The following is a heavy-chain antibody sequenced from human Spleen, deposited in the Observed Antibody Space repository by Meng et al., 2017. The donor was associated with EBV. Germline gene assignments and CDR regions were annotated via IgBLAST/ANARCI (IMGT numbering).Heavy chain of an antibody. CDR1: GGSFSGYY. CDR2: INHSGST. J-gene: IGHJ4*02. D-gene: IGHD6-19*01. V-gene: IGHV4-34*01. CDR3: ARGLQQGLAPEEFDS. Sequence: QVQLQQWGAGLLKPSETLSVTCAAYGGSFSGYYWSWIRQPPGKGLQWIGDINHSGSTNYNPSLKSRVTISVDTSKNQFSLKLSSVTAADTAVYYCARGLQQGLAPEEFDSWGQGTLVTVSS.